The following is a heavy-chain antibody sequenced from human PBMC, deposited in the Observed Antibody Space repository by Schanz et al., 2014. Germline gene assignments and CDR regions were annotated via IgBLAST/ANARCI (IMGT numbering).Heavy chain of an antibody. V-gene: IGHV3-66*01. J-gene: IGHJ5*02. CDR1: GFTVGNNY. Sequence: EVQLEVSGGGLVQPGGSLRLSCEASGFTVGNNYMSWVRQPPGKGLECISIIYSRGGTFHADSVKGRFTISRDKSKNTLYLXXXXXXXXDTAVYYCASRSXXAPXWGQGILVTVSS. CDR3: ASRSXXAPX. CDR2: IYSRGGT.